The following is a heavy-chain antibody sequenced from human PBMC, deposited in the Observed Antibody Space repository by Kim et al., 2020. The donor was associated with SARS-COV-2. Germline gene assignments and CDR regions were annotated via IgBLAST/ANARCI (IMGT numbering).Heavy chain of an antibody. V-gene: IGHV4-34*01. Sequence: ETLSLTCAVYTGSFSGYFWTWLRQTPGKGLEWIGEIDHSGSANYNPSLRSRLTISVDTSKNQFSLEVRSVTAADTAVYYCARELGSIVVPATRRHYYF. D-gene: IGHD1-26*01. J-gene: IGHJ2*01. CDR3: ARELGSIVVPATRRHYYF. CDR1: TGSFSGYF. CDR2: IDHSGSA.